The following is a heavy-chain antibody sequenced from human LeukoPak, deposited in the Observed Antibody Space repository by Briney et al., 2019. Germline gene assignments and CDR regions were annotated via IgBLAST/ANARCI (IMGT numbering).Heavy chain of an antibody. V-gene: IGHV4-31*03. CDR2: IYYSGTT. CDR3: ARYRDSGGRLAFDI. J-gene: IGHJ3*02. CDR1: GGSISSDGYY. Sequence: TLSLTCTVSGGSISSDGYYWTWIRQHPGKGLEWIGYIYYSGTTYYNPSLESRVTLSVDTSKNQFSLRLSSVTAADTAVYYCARYRDSGGRLAFDIWGQGTMATVSS. D-gene: IGHD2-15*01.